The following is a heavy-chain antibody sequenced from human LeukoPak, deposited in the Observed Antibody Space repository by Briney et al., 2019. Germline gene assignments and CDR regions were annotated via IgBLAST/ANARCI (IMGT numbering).Heavy chain of an antibody. Sequence: GGSLRLSCAASGFTFSSFWMNWVSQAPGKGLEWVANIKQDGSERNYVDSVKGRSTISRDNAKNSLFLQMNSLRVEDTAVYYCARGGTRGYSPVDYWGQGILVTVSS. CDR3: ARGGTRGYSPVDY. V-gene: IGHV3-7*03. CDR2: IKQDGSER. D-gene: IGHD5-18*01. J-gene: IGHJ4*02. CDR1: GFTFSSFW.